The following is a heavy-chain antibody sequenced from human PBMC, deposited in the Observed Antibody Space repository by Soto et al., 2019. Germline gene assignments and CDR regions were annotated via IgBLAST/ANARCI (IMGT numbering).Heavy chain of an antibody. CDR2: INSDGSST. D-gene: IGHD6-6*01. J-gene: IGHJ4*02. CDR1: GFTFSSYW. CDR3: ARGRIAARNFDY. V-gene: IGHV3-74*01. Sequence: GGSLRLSCAASGFTFSSYWMHWVRQAPGKGLEWVSRINSDGSSTSYADSVKGRFTISRDNAKNTLYLQMNSLRAEDTAVYYCARGRIAARNFDYWGQGTLVTVSS.